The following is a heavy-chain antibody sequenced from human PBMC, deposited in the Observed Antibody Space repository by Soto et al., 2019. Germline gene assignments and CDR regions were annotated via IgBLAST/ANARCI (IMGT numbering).Heavy chain of an antibody. CDR1: GGSISTSNW. CDR3: ARTSTSGTRSDY. V-gene: IGHV4-4*02. J-gene: IGHJ4*02. CDR2: VYHSGST. Sequence: SETLSLTCAVSGGSISTSNWWSWVRQPPGKGLEWIGEVYHSGSTNYNPSFKSRVAMSVDKSKNQFSLKLNSVTAADTALYYCARTSTSGTRSDYWGQGSLVTV. D-gene: IGHD1-1*01.